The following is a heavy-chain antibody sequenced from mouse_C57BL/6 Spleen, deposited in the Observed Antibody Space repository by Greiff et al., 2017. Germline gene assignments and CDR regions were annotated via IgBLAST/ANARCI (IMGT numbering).Heavy chain of an antibody. V-gene: IGHV1-55*01. CDR2: IYPGSGST. D-gene: IGHD1-1*01. CDR1: GYTFTSYW. Sequence: QVQLQQSGAELVKPGASVKMSCKASGYTFTSYWITWVKQRPGQGLEWIGDIYPGSGSTNYNEKFKSKATLTVDTSSSTAYMQLSSLTSEDSAVYYCARDITTVVAGDYWGQGTTLTVSS. J-gene: IGHJ2*01. CDR3: ARDITTVVAGDY.